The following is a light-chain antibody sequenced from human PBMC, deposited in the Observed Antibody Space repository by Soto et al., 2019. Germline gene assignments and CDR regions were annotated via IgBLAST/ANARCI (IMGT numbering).Light chain of an antibody. Sequence: EIVWTQSPGTLSLSPGERATLSCRASQSVSSTYLAWYQQKPGQAPRLLIYGATNRATGIPDRFSGSGSGTDFTLTISRLEPEDCAVYYCQQYGGSRWTFGQGTRVDI. J-gene: IGKJ1*01. V-gene: IGKV3-20*01. CDR1: QSVSSTY. CDR2: GAT. CDR3: QQYGGSRWT.